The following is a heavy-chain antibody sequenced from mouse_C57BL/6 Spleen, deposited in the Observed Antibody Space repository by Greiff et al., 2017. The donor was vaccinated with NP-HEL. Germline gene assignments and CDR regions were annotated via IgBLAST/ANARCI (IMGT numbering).Heavy chain of an antibody. V-gene: IGHV10-1*01. J-gene: IGHJ4*01. Sequence: EVKLVESGGGLVQPKGSLKLSCAASGFSINTYAMNWVRQAPGKGLEWVARIRSKSNNYATYYADSVKDRFTISRDDSESMLYLQMNNLKTEDTSMYYCVRHERMDYWGQGTSVTVSS. CDR1: GFSINTYA. CDR3: VRHERMDY. CDR2: IRSKSNNYAT.